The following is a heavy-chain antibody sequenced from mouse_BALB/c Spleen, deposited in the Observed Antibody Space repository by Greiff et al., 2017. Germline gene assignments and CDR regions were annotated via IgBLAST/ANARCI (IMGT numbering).Heavy chain of an antibody. D-gene: IGHD1-1*01. V-gene: IGHV2-9*02. Sequence: VMLVESGPGLVAPSQSLSITCTVSGFSLTSYGVHWVRQPPGKGLEWLGVIWAGGSTNYNSALMSRLSISKDNSKSQVFLKMNSLQTDDTAMYYCARDPTVVEGYYFDYWGQGTTLTVSS. CDR1: GFSLTSYG. CDR2: IWAGGST. CDR3: ARDPTVVEGYYFDY. J-gene: IGHJ2*01.